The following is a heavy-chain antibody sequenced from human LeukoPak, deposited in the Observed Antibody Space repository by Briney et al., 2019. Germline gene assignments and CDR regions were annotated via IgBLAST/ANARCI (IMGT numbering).Heavy chain of an antibody. CDR2: INPNSGGT. CDR1: GYTFPDYF. V-gene: IGHV1-2*02. CDR3: ARGRAGDYFDS. Sequence: ASVKVSCKASGYTFPDYFMHWLRQAPGQGLAWMGWINPNSGGTSYAQKFQGRVTMTRDTSVSTAYMDLGGLRSDDTAVYYCARGRAGDYFDSWGQGTLVTVSS. J-gene: IGHJ4*02.